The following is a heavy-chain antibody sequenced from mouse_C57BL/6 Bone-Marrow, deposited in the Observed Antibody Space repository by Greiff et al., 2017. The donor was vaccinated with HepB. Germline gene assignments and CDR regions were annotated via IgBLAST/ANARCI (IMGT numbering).Heavy chain of an antibody. V-gene: IGHV1-55*01. CDR1: GYTFTSYW. CDR2: IYPGSGST. CDR3: ARGGTSAMYY. D-gene: IGHD2-14*01. J-gene: IGHJ4*01. Sequence: QVQLKQPGAELVKPGASVKMSCKASGYTFTSYWITWVKQRPGQGLEWIGDIYPGSGSTNYNEKFKSMATLTVDTSSSTAYMQLSSLSSEDSAVYYCARGGTSAMYYRGQGTSGTVSS.